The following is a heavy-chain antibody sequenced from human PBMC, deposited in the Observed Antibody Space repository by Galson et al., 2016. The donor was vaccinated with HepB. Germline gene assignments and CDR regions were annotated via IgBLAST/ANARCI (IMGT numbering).Heavy chain of an antibody. V-gene: IGHV3-7*04. CDR1: GFTFSTYD. Sequence: SLRLSCAASGFTFSTYDMHWVRQAPGQGLEWVAKIKEDGSQKYYVDSVQGRFTISRDNAKNSLYLQMNSLRAEDTAVYYCARAGGVANGYALDIWGQGTMVSVSS. CDR2: IKEDGSQK. CDR3: ARAGGVANGYALDI. D-gene: IGHD1-26*01. J-gene: IGHJ3*02.